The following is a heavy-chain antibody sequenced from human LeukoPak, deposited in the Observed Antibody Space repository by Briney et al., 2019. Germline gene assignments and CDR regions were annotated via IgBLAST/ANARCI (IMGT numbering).Heavy chain of an antibody. J-gene: IGHJ6*04. D-gene: IGHD6-25*01. CDR2: ISSSSSYI. CDR3: ARDGTPSYTSGWVYMDA. V-gene: IGHV3-21*01. CDR1: GFTFGSYS. Sequence: GGSLRLSCAASGFTFGSYSMNWVRQAPGKGLEWVSSISSSSSYIYYADSVKGRFTISRDNAKNSLFLQMNSLRGEDTAVYYCARDGTPSYTSGWVYMDAWGKGTTVTISS.